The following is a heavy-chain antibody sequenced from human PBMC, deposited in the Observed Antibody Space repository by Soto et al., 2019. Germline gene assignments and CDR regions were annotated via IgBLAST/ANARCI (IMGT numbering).Heavy chain of an antibody. J-gene: IGHJ4*02. CDR1: GFTFSSYE. CDR3: ARGTLTYYYDSSGYYYFDY. D-gene: IGHD3-22*01. V-gene: IGHV3-48*03. Sequence: EVQLVESGGGLVQPGGSLRLSCAASGFTFSSYEMNWVRQAPGKGLEWVSYISSSGSTIYYADSVKGRFTISRDNAKNSLYLQMNSLRAEDTAVYYCARGTLTYYYDSSGYYYFDYWGQGTLVTVSS. CDR2: ISSSGSTI.